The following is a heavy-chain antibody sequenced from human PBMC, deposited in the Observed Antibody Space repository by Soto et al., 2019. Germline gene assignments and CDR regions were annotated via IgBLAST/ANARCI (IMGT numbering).Heavy chain of an antibody. Sequence: ASVKVSCKASGYTFTGYYMHWVRQAPGQGLEWMGWINPNSGGTNYAQKFQGWVTMTRDTSISTAYMELSRLRSDDTAVYYCARDNRRYCSSTSCYFFEYYYYGMDVWGQGTTVTVSS. CDR3: ARDNRRYCSSTSCYFFEYYYYGMDV. V-gene: IGHV1-2*04. CDR1: GYTFTGYY. D-gene: IGHD2-2*01. CDR2: INPNSGGT. J-gene: IGHJ6*02.